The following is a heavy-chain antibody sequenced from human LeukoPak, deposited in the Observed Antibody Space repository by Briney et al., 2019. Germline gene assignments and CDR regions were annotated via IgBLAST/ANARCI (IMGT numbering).Heavy chain of an antibody. CDR2: IKQDGSVQ. Sequence: GGSLRLSCSASGFTFSSYWMSWVSQAPGKGLEWMANIKQDGSVQNYVDSVKGRFTISRDNAKDSLFLQLNNLRAEDTAVYFCARDGIMTYAFDTWGQGTKVTVSP. V-gene: IGHV3-7*01. J-gene: IGHJ3*02. CDR3: ARDGIMTYAFDT. CDR1: GFTFSSYW. D-gene: IGHD1-1*01.